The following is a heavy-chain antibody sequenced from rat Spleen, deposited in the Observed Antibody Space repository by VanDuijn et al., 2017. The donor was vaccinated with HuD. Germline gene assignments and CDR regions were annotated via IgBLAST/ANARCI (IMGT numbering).Heavy chain of an antibody. CDR3: VRQETSGYSNWFTY. D-gene: IGHD4-3*01. Sequence: EVQLVETGGGLVQPGRSLKLSCVASGFTFSNYDMAWVRQAPTEGLEWVASISPSGGSTYYRDSVKGRFTVSRDNAKSTLYLQMDSLRSEDTATYYCVRQETSGYSNWFTYWGQGTLVTVSS. CDR2: ISPSGGST. CDR1: GFTFSNYD. J-gene: IGHJ3*01. V-gene: IGHV5-25*01.